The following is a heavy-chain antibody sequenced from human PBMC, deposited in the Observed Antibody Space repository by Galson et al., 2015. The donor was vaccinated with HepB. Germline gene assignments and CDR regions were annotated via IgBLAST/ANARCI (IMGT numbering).Heavy chain of an antibody. CDR1: GYTFTSYG. J-gene: IGHJ6*03. V-gene: IGHV1-46*03. Sequence: SVKVSCKASGYTFTSYGISWVRQAPGQGLEWMGWINPSGGSTSYAQKFQGRVTMTRDTSTSTVYMELSSLRSEDTAVYYCAVHKPSHYYYYMGVWGKGTTVTVSS. CDR3: AVHKPSHYYYYMGV. CDR2: INPSGGST.